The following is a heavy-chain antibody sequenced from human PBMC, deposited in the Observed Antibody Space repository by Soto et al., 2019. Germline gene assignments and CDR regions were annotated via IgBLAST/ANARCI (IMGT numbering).Heavy chain of an antibody. V-gene: IGHV4-31*03. CDR2: NYYSGIT. CDR3: ARGSSIAGLYYGMDV. Sequence: SETLSLTGTVSGGSISSGGYYWTWIRQHPGKGLEWIGYNYYSGITYYNPSLKSRVTISLDTSKNQFSLKLSSVTAADTAVYYCARGSSIAGLYYGMDVWGQGTTVTSP. D-gene: IGHD6-6*01. J-gene: IGHJ6*02. CDR1: GGSISSGGYY.